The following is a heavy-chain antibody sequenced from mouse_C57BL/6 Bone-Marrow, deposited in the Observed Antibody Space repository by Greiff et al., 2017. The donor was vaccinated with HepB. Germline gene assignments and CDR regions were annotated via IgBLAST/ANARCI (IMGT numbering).Heavy chain of an antibody. CDR3: ARSSTTVGAPYAMDY. D-gene: IGHD1-1*01. CDR2: IYPRSGNT. Sequence: QVQLQQSGAELARPGASVKLSCKASGYTFTSYGISWVKQRTGQGLEWIGEIYPRSGNTYYNEKFKGKATLTADKSSSTAYMELRSLRSEDSAVYFCARSSTTVGAPYAMDYWGQGTSVTVSA. CDR1: GYTFTSYG. J-gene: IGHJ4*01. V-gene: IGHV1-81*01.